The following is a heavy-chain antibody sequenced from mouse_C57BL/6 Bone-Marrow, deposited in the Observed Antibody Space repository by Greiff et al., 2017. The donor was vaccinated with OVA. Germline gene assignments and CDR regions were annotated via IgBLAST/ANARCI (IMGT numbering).Heavy chain of an antibody. V-gene: IGHV1-39*01. CDR3: AFYYGSSYRYFDV. CDR1: GYSFTDYN. CDR2: INPNYGTT. J-gene: IGHJ1*03. D-gene: IGHD1-1*01. Sequence: VQLQQSGPELVKPGATVKISCKASGYSFTDYNMNWVKQSNGKSLEWIGVINPNYGTTSYNQKFKGKATLTVDQSSSTAYMQLNSLTSEDSAVYYCAFYYGSSYRYFDVWGTGTTVTVSS.